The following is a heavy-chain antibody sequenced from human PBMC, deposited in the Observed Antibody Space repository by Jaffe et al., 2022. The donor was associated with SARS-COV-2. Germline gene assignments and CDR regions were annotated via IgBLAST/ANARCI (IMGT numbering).Heavy chain of an antibody. J-gene: IGHJ6*04. Sequence: EVQLAESGGGLVQPGGSLRLSCAASGFTFSNYAMSWVRQAPGKGLEWVSVITGSGGASYYADSVKGRFTISRDNSKKTLYLQMDSLTAEDTAVYYCAKDLRSGGKGDVWGKGTTVTVSS. CDR3: AKDLRSGGKGDV. CDR2: ITGSGGAS. CDR1: GFTFSNYA. V-gene: IGHV3-23*04. D-gene: IGHD2-15*01.